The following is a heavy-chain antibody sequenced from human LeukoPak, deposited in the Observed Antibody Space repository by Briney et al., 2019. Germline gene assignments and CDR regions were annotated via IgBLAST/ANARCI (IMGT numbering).Heavy chain of an antibody. Sequence: GGSLRLSCAGSGLTFSSYSIHWVRQAPGKGLEWVAVVLPDGSKECYADSVKGRFTISRDNSKNTLYLEMNSLRPEDTAVYFCARVPGELRFYFDYWGQGSLVTVSS. CDR2: VLPDGSKE. CDR1: GLTFSSYS. D-gene: IGHD3-10*01. V-gene: IGHV3-30*04. J-gene: IGHJ4*02. CDR3: ARVPGELRFYFDY.